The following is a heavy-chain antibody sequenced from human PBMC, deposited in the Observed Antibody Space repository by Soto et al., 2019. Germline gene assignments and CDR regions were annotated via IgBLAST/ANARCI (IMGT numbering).Heavy chain of an antibody. J-gene: IGHJ4*02. CDR2: MNPNSGNT. D-gene: IGHD3-16*01. Sequence: ASVKVSCKASGYTFTSYDINWVRQATGQGLEWMGWMNPNSGNTGYAQKFQGRVTMTRNTSISTAYMELSSLRSEDTAVYYCATRIMTTFLPNFDYWGQGTLVTVSS. CDR1: GYTFTSYD. CDR3: ATRIMTTFLPNFDY. V-gene: IGHV1-8*01.